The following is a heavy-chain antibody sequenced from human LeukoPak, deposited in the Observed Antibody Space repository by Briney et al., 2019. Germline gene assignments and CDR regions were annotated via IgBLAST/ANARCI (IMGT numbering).Heavy chain of an antibody. CDR2: IRSDGSSK. J-gene: IGHJ4*02. CDR3: AKWSGDYPSYYLDY. CDR1: GFTFRSYG. D-gene: IGHD4-17*01. V-gene: IGHV3-30*02. Sequence: GGSLRLSCAASGFTFRSYGLHWVRQAPGKGLEWVALIRSDGSSKNYADSVKGRFTISGDASKNTVYLQMNSLRAEDTAVYSCAKWSGDYPSYYLDYWGQGTLVTVSS.